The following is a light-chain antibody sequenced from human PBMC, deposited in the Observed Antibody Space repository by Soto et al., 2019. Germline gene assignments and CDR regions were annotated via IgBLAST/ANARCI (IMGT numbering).Light chain of an antibody. Sequence: QSALTQPASVSGSPGQSITISCTGTSSDVGGYNYVSWYQQHPGKAPKLMIYDVSNRPSGVSNRFSGSKSGNTASLTISGLQDEDEADYYCSSYTSSSSLYVFGTGTQLTVL. CDR2: DVS. J-gene: IGLJ1*01. CDR3: SSYTSSSSLYV. V-gene: IGLV2-14*01. CDR1: SSDVGGYNY.